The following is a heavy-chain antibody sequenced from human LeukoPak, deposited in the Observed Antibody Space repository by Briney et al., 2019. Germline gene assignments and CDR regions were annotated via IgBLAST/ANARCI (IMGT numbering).Heavy chain of an antibody. CDR2: ISGSGGSI. Sequence: GGSLRLSCAASGFTFSSYAISWVRQAPGKGLEWVSAISGSGGSIYYADSVKGRFTISRDNSKNTLYLQMNSLRAEDTAVYYCAKGKTQYYYYGMDVWGQGTTVTVSS. V-gene: IGHV3-23*01. J-gene: IGHJ6*02. CDR1: GFTFSSYA. CDR3: AKGKTQYYYYGMDV. D-gene: IGHD3-10*01.